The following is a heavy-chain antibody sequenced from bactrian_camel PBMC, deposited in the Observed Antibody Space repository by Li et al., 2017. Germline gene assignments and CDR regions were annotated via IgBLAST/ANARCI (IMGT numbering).Heavy chain of an antibody. D-gene: IGHD6*01. CDR1: ADAYRVNC. CDR2: LHPGTGNS. Sequence: HVQLVESGGGSVQAGGSLRLACAASADAYRVNCIGWFRQAPGKEREGVAGLHPGTGNSYIADSMKGRFTISTDNGKNKLYLEMATLEPEDTAMYYCATLSRQYGGTWSCRLDRFGSWGQGTQVTVS. CDR3: ATLSRQYGGTWSCRLDRFGS. V-gene: IGHV3S1*01. J-gene: IGHJ6*01.